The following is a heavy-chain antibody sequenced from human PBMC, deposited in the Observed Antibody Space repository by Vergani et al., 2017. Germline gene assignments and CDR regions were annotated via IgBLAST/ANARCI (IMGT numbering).Heavy chain of an antibody. CDR3: VRDQVTMLRGSDALDI. D-gene: IGHD3-10*01. J-gene: IGHJ3*02. CDR2: IRSKAYGQAT. Sequence: EVQLVESGGDLVQPGRSLRLSCTASGFTFGYYAMDWFRQAPGQGLEGVGGIRSKAYGQATIYAASVKGRFTILRDDSKSIAYLQMNNLQTEDTAMYYCVRDQVTMLRGSDALDIWGQGTMVAVSS. V-gene: IGHV3-49*03. CDR1: GFTFGYYA.